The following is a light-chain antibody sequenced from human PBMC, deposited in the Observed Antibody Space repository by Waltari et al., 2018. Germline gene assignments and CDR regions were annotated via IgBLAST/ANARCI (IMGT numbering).Light chain of an antibody. CDR3: LQDHGYPRT. Sequence: AIQMTPSPSSLPSSVGDRVTITCREIPDIRNELGWYQPRPGKAPSLLIYAASNLQGGVPSRFSGSGSGTDFTLTINSLQPEDFATYYCLQDHGYPRTFGQGTKLEIK. V-gene: IGKV1-6*01. J-gene: IGKJ2*01. CDR2: AAS. CDR1: PDIRNE.